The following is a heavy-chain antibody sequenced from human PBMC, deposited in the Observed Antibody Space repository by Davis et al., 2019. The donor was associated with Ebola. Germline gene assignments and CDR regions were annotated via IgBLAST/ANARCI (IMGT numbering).Heavy chain of an antibody. CDR2: IKIDGTEG. D-gene: IGHD1-1*01. Sequence: GESLKISCAASGFTFSRYWMSWVRQAPGKGLEWVANIKIDGTEGYYADSVKGRFTISRDNAENTLYLQMNSLRAEDTAVYYCARGPTVSGTGNSFDIWGPGTGVIISS. CDR3: ARGPTVSGTGNSFDI. CDR1: GFTFSRYW. V-gene: IGHV3-7*01. J-gene: IGHJ3*02.